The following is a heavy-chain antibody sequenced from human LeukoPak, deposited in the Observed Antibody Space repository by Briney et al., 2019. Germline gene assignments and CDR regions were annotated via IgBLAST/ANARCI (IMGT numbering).Heavy chain of an antibody. CDR2: INSDGSST. Sequence: PGGSLRLSCAASGFTFSSYWMHWVRQAPGKGLVWVSRINSDGSSTAYADSVKGRFTISRGKAKNTLYLHMNSLRDEDTAVYYCAREGPDSSGYYSDYWGQGTLVTVSS. CDR1: GFTFSSYW. CDR3: AREGPDSSGYYSDY. J-gene: IGHJ4*02. D-gene: IGHD3-22*01. V-gene: IGHV3-74*01.